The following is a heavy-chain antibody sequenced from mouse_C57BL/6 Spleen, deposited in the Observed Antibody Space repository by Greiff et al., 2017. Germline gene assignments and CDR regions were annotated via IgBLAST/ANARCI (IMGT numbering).Heavy chain of an antibody. D-gene: IGHD1-1*01. J-gene: IGHJ2*01. CDR3: ARGNHYYGSSYFDY. Sequence: EVQLQQSGPELVKPGASVKISCKASGYTFTDYYMNWVKQSHGKSLEWIGDINPNNGGTSYNQKFKGKATLTVDKSSSTAYMELRSLTSEDSAVYYCARGNHYYGSSYFDYWGQGTTLTVSS. CDR1: GYTFTDYY. CDR2: INPNNGGT. V-gene: IGHV1-26*01.